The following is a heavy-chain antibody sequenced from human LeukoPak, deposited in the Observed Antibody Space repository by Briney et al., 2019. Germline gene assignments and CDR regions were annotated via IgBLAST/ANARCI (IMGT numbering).Heavy chain of an antibody. CDR1: GFTFSTYG. CDR2: IWYDGSSN. D-gene: IGHD1-1*01. J-gene: IGHJ4*02. Sequence: PGGSLRLSCAASGFTFSTYGMHGVRQAPGKGLEWVAVIWYDGSSNYFADSVKGRFTISRDISNNTLYLQMNSLRAEDTAVYYCAKVSERLYWGQGTLVTVSS. CDR3: AKVSERLY. V-gene: IGHV3-33*06.